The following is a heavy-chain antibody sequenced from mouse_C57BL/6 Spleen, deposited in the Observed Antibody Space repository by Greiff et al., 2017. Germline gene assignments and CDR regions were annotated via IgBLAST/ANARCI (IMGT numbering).Heavy chain of an antibody. CDR1: GFTFSDYG. J-gene: IGHJ3*01. CDR2: ISSGSSTI. V-gene: IGHV5-17*01. Sequence: EVQLVESGGGLVKPGGSLKLSCAASGFTFSDYGMHWVRQAPEKGLEWVAYISSGSSTIYYADTVKGRFTISRDNAKNTLFLQMTSLRSEDTAMYYCAIYYDYGFAYWGQGTLVTVSA. D-gene: IGHD2-4*01. CDR3: AIYYDYGFAY.